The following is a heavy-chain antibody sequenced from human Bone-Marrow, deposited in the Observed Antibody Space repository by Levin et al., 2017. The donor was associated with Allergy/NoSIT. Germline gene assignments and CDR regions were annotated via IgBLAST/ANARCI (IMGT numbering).Heavy chain of an antibody. V-gene: IGHV3-9*01. Sequence: GGSLRLSCAASGFTFHGYSIHWVRQVPGKGLEWVSGISWSGTIGYADSVKGRFTISRDDAKNSLYLQLNSLRPEDTALYYCAKSGEVSRSPAWCYCMDVWGEGTTVTVSS. J-gene: IGHJ6*03. CDR1: GFTFHGYS. CDR3: AKSGEVSRSPAWCYCMDV. D-gene: IGHD6-13*01. CDR2: ISWSGTI.